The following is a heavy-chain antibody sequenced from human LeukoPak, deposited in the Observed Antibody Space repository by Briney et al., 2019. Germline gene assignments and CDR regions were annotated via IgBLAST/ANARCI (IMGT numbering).Heavy chain of an antibody. CDR2: IYHSGST. D-gene: IGHD3-10*01. V-gene: IGHV4-38-2*02. CDR3: ARDGNGLLWFGEIQH. J-gene: IGHJ1*01. Sequence: SETLSLTCTVSGGSISSYYWGWIRQPPGKGLEWIGSIYHSGSTYYNPSLKSRVTISVDTSKNQFSLKLSSVTAADTAVYYCARDGNGLLWFGEIQHWGQGTLVTVSS. CDR1: GGSISSYY.